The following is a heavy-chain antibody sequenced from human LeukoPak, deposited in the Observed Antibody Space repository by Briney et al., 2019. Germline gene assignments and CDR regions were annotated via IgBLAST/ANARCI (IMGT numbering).Heavy chain of an antibody. V-gene: IGHV3-30*02. CDR3: TRDRDGMDV. CDR2: IRYDGSNK. J-gene: IGHJ6*02. Sequence: GGSLRLSCAASGFTFSSYGMHWVRQAPGKGLEWVALIRYDGSNKYYVDSVKGRFTISRDNSKNTLYLQMNSLRAEDMAVYYCTRDRDGMDVWGQGTTVTVSS. CDR1: GFTFSSYG.